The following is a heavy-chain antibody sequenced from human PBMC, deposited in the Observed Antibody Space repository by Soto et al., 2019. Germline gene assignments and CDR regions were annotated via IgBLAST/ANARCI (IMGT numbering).Heavy chain of an antibody. Sequence: EVQLVESGGGLVQPGGSLRLSCAASGFTFSSYSMNWVRQAPGKGLEWVSYISNSSHNIYDADSVKGPFTISRDNAKNSLYLHMNSLRAEDTAVYYCAREGRGDTARGTYLDYWGQGTLVTVSS. J-gene: IGHJ4*02. CDR3: AREGRGDTARGTYLDY. D-gene: IGHD3-10*01. V-gene: IGHV3-48*01. CDR1: GFTFSSYS. CDR2: ISNSSHNI.